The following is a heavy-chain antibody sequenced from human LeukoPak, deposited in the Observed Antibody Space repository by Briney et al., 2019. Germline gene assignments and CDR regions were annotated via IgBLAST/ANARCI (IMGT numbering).Heavy chain of an antibody. CDR3: ARDNSVGDYAWWFEP. J-gene: IGHJ5*02. V-gene: IGHV1-2*02. Sequence: ASVKVSCKASGYTFTGYYMHWVRQAPGQGLEWMGWINPNNGGTNYAQKFQGRVTMTRDTSINTAYMELSRLRSDDTAVYYCARDNSVGDYAWWFEPWGQGTLVTVSS. D-gene: IGHD1-26*01. CDR2: INPNNGGT. CDR1: GYTFTGYY.